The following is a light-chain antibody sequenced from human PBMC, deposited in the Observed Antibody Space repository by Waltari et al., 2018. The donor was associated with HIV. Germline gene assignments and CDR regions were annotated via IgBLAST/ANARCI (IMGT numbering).Light chain of an antibody. J-gene: IGLJ2*01. Sequence: QSALPQPRSVSGSPGQSVTISCTGTSSDVGGYNYVSWYQKHPGKAPKFMIYDVTKRPSGVPDRFSGSKSGNTASLPISGLQAEDEADYYCCSYAGNYTFVFGGGTKLTVL. V-gene: IGLV2-11*01. CDR3: CSYAGNYTFV. CDR2: DVT. CDR1: SSDVGGYNY.